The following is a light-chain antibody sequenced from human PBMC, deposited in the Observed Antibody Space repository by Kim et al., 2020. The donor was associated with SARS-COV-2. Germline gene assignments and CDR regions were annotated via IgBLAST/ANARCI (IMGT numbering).Light chain of an antibody. V-gene: IGKV1-16*02. J-gene: IGKJ1*01. Sequence: DIQMTQSPSSLSAYVGDRVTITCRASQGIDNYVAWFQQKPGKAPKSLIYGASNLQTGVPSKFSGRRSGTDFSLTINSLQPEDVATYYCQQYHAYPRTFGQGTKVDIK. CDR1: QGIDNY. CDR3: QQYHAYPRT. CDR2: GAS.